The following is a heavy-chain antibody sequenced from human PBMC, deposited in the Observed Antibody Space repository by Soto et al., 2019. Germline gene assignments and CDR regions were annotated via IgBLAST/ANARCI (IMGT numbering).Heavy chain of an antibody. V-gene: IGHV2-5*02. D-gene: IGHD6-19*01. J-gene: IGHJ4*02. CDR3: AHVGGLEQWLYRLDH. Sequence: QITLKESGPSLVNPTQTLTLTCTFSGFSLTTTGVGVVWIRQPPGKALEWIALIYWDDDKHYSPSLRSRLTVTKDTTKNQVVLTLTNVDPADTGTSFCAHVGGLEQWLYRLDHWGQGTLVTVSS. CDR2: IYWDDDK. CDR1: GFSLTTTGVG.